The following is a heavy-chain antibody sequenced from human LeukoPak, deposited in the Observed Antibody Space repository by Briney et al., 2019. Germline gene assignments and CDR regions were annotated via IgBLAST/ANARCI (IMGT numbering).Heavy chain of an antibody. V-gene: IGHV4-34*01. Sequence: KPSETLSLTCAVYGGSFSGYYWSWIRQPPGKGLEWIGEINHSGSTNYNPSLKSRVTISVDTSENQFSLKLSSVTAADTAVYYCARGVYYDYVWGSYRYPYFDYWGQGTLVTVSS. D-gene: IGHD3-16*02. CDR2: INHSGST. J-gene: IGHJ4*02. CDR3: ARGVYYDYVWGSYRYPYFDY. CDR1: GGSFSGYY.